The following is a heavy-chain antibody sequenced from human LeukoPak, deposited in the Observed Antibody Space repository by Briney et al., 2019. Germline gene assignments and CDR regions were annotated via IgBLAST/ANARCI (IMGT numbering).Heavy chain of an antibody. CDR1: GFTFSSYG. CDR3: ARSSGATQIFDY. CDR2: ISGSGGST. Sequence: GGSLRLSCAASGFTFSSYGMSWVRQAPGKGLEWVSAISGSGGSTYYADSVKGRFTISRDNSKNTLYLQMNSLRAEDTAVYYCARSSGATQIFDYWGQGTLVTVSS. J-gene: IGHJ4*02. V-gene: IGHV3-23*01. D-gene: IGHD3-10*01.